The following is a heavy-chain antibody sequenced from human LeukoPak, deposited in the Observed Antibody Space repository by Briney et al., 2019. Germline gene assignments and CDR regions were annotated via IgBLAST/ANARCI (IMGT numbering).Heavy chain of an antibody. Sequence: GGSLRLSCAVSGFTFTDYWMNWVRQAPGKGLEWVASIRQDGSEKTYVDSVKGRFTISRDNTKNSLSLQVNSLRVEDTDVYYCARDGTAAGLYFDLWGQGTLVTVSS. J-gene: IGHJ4*01. V-gene: IGHV3-7*01. CDR3: ARDGTAAGLYFDL. D-gene: IGHD6-13*01. CDR1: GFTFTDYW. CDR2: IRQDGSEK.